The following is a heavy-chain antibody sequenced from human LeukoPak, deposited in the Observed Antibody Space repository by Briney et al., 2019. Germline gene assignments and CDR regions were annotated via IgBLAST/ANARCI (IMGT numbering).Heavy chain of an antibody. J-gene: IGHJ5*02. Sequence: ASVKVSCKTSGYSFTDYYMHWVRQAPGQGLEWMGWVNPNSGGTSSAQKFQGRVAMTRDTSITTVYMEVSWLTSDDTAIYYCARADRLDGGPYLIGPWGQGTLVTVSS. D-gene: IGHD2-21*01. CDR3: ARADRLDGGPYLIGP. CDR1: GYSFTDYY. CDR2: VNPNSGGT. V-gene: IGHV1-2*02.